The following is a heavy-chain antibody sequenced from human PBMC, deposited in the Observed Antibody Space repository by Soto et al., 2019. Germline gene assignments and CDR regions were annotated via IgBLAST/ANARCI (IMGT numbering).Heavy chain of an antibody. V-gene: IGHV3-64D*08. Sequence: EVQLVESGGGLVQPGGSLRLSCSASGFTFSSYAMHWVRQAPGKGLEYVSAISSNGGSTYYADSVKGRFTISRDNSKNTLYLQMSSLRAEDTAVYYCVKDSGHSEGWLRFFKALAFNNGDYWGQGTLVTVSS. D-gene: IGHD5-12*01. CDR3: VKDSGHSEGWLRFFKALAFNNGDY. CDR2: ISSNGGST. CDR1: GFTFSSYA. J-gene: IGHJ4*02.